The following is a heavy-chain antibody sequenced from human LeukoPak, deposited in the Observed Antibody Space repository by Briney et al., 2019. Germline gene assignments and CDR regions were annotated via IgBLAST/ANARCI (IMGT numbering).Heavy chain of an antibody. Sequence: PGGSLRLSCVASGFTFSSYAMSWVRQAPGKGLEWVSAISGSGGSTYYADSVKGRFTISRDNSKNTLYLQMNSLRAEDTAVYYCAKDSPNAKPYYYDSSGYYHYFDYWGQGTLVTVSS. V-gene: IGHV3-23*01. J-gene: IGHJ4*02. CDR3: AKDSPNAKPYYYDSSGYYHYFDY. D-gene: IGHD3-22*01. CDR2: ISGSGGST. CDR1: GFTFSSYA.